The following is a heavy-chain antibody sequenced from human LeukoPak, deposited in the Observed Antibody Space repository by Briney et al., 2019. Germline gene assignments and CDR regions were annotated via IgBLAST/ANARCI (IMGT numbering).Heavy chain of an antibody. CDR3: ARDPRSGHFDY. Sequence: ASVRVSCKTSAYQFNTHSITWVRPAPGQGLEWMGWVSAYNGNTNYEQKFQGRVTMTTDRSTRTAYMELRSLTSDDTAGYYFARDPRSGHFDYWGQGTLVTVSS. CDR2: VSAYNGNT. CDR1: AYQFNTHS. V-gene: IGHV1-18*04. J-gene: IGHJ4*02.